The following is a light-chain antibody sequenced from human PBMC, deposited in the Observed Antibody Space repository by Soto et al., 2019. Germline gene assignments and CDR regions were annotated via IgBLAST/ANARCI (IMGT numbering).Light chain of an antibody. V-gene: IGLV2-14*01. CDR2: EVS. CDR1: SSDVDAYNY. Sequence: QSVLTQPASVSGSLGQSITISCTGTSSDVDAYNYVSWYQQQPGKAPKPMISEVSNRPSGVSNRFSGSKSGNTASLIISGLQAEDEADYYCCSFTSITTYVFGTGTKVTVL. CDR3: CSFTSITTYV. J-gene: IGLJ1*01.